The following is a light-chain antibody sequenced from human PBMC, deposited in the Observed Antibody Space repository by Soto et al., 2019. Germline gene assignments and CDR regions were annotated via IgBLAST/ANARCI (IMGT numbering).Light chain of an antibody. CDR2: GAS. CDR3: QQYGSSPQT. V-gene: IGKV3-20*01. Sequence: EIVMTQSPAPLSVSPGERATLSCTASQSVGSNLAWYQQKPGQAPRLLIYGASSRATGIPDRFSGSGSGTDCTLTISRLEPEDFAVYYCQQYGSSPQTLGQGTKVDIK. CDR1: QSVGSN. J-gene: IGKJ1*01.